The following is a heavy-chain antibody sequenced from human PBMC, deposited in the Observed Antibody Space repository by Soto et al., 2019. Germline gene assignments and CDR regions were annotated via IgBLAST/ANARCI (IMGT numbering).Heavy chain of an antibody. J-gene: IGHJ5*02. Sequence: QVQLVQSGAEVKKPGASVKVSCKASGYTFTSYGISWVRQAPGQGLEWMGWISAYNGNTNYAQKLQGRVTMTTDTSTRTAYMELRSLRSDDTAVYYCARDLGDYYGSGILYNWFDPWGQGTLVTVSS. CDR1: GYTFTSYG. CDR3: ARDLGDYYGSGILYNWFDP. D-gene: IGHD3-10*01. V-gene: IGHV1-18*01. CDR2: ISAYNGNT.